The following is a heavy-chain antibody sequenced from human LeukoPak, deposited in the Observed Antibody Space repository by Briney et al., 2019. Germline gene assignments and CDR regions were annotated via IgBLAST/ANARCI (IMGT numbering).Heavy chain of an antibody. V-gene: IGHV4-4*07. CDR2: VYPSGTT. CDR3: ARDAGGYEDY. CDR1: RGSISNYW. Sequence: KPSETLSLTCTVSRGSISNYWWSWIRQAAGKGLEWIGRVYPSGTTHYNPSLQSRVTLSVDTSKNQLSLTLSSLTAAGTAVYYCARDAGGYEDYWGQGTLVTVSS. D-gene: IGHD5-12*01. J-gene: IGHJ4*02.